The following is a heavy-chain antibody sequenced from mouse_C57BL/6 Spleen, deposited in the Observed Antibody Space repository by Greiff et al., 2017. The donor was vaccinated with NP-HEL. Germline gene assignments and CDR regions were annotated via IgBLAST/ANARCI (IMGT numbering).Heavy chain of an antibody. D-gene: IGHD1-1*02. CDR2: IHPSASDT. J-gene: IGHJ4*01. CDR3: AIRWGYAMDY. CDR1: GYTFTSYW. V-gene: IGHV1-74*01. Sequence: QVQLQQPGAELVKPGASVKVSCKASGYTFTSYWMHWVKQRPGQGLEWIGRIHPSASDTTSNQKFKGKATLTVDKYSSTAYMQPSGLTSEDCAVYYCAIRWGYAMDYWGQGTSVAVSS.